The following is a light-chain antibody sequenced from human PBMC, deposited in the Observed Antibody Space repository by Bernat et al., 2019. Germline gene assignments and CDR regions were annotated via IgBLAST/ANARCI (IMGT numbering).Light chain of an antibody. CDR1: QSISNY. Sequence: DIQMTQSPSSLSASVGDRVTITCRASQSISNYLNWYQQKPGKAPKFLIYAASSLADGVPSRFTGSGSGTELTLTISSLQPEDSAAYYCQQTYSTPWTFGQGTKVEIK. V-gene: IGKV1-39*01. CDR3: QQTYSTPWT. J-gene: IGKJ1*01. CDR2: AAS.